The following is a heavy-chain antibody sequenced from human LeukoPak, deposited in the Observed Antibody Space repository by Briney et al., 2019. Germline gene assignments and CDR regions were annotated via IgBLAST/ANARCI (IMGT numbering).Heavy chain of an antibody. CDR2: IYSSGTT. CDR3: AKLTCSSTFCPLDY. CDR1: GASIRNTSFY. Sequence: PSETLSLTCAVSGASIRNTSFYWGWIRQPPGKGLQWIASIYSSGTTYYNPSIKSRITLFVDTSKNQVSLKLRSVTAADTAVYYCAKLTCSSTFCPLDYWGQGTLVTVSS. J-gene: IGHJ4*02. V-gene: IGHV4-39*01. D-gene: IGHD2-2*01.